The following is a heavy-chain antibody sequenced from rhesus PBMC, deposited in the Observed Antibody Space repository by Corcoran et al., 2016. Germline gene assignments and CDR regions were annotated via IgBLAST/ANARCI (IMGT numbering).Heavy chain of an antibody. D-gene: IGHD2-21*01. CDR3: AKDRDCTGSGCYKLIDY. Sequence: EVQLVESGGGLVQPGGSLRLSCAASGFTFSSYGMSWVRQAPGKGLEWVSYISNGGGHTSYAHSVKGRFTISRDNSKNTLSLQMNSLRAEDTAVYYCAKDRDCTGSGCYKLIDYWGQGVLVTVSS. V-gene: IGHV3S5*01. CDR1: GFTFSSYG. J-gene: IGHJ4*01. CDR2: ISNGGGHT.